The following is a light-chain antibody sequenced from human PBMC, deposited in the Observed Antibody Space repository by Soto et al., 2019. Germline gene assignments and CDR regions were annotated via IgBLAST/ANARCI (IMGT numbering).Light chain of an antibody. CDR1: SSDVGSYNL. V-gene: IGLV2-23*02. CDR3: CSYAGSSTSVV. CDR2: EVS. Sequence: QSVLTQPASVSGSPGQSITISCTGTSSDVGSYNLVSWYQQHPGKAPKLMIYEVSKRPSGVSNRFSGSKSGNTASLTISGLQAEDEADYYCCSYAGSSTSVVFGGGIKLTVL. J-gene: IGLJ2*01.